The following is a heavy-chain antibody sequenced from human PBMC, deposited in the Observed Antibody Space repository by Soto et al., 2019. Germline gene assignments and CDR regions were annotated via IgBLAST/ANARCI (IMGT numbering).Heavy chain of an antibody. Sequence: SETLSLTCTVSGGSVSSGSDYWSWIRQPPGKGLEWIGYIYYSGSTNYNPSLKSRVTISVDTSKNQFSLKLSSVTAADTAVYYCARDPLDYTAPDYWGQGTLVTVSS. CDR1: GGSVSSGSDY. J-gene: IGHJ4*02. V-gene: IGHV4-61*01. D-gene: IGHD4-4*01. CDR3: ARDPLDYTAPDY. CDR2: IYYSGST.